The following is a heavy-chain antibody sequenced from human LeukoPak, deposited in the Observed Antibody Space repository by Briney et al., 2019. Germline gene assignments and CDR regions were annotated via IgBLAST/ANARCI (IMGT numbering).Heavy chain of an antibody. V-gene: IGHV3-13*01. D-gene: IGHD3-10*01. CDR2: IHTAGDT. CDR1: GFTFSYHD. Sequence: PGESLRLSCAASGFTFSYHDMHWVRQATGKGLEWVSGIHTAGDTYYAGSVKGRFTISRGNAKNSLYLQMNSLRAGDTAVYYCARGPSGGMDVWGKGTTVTVSS. CDR3: ARGPSGGMDV. J-gene: IGHJ6*03.